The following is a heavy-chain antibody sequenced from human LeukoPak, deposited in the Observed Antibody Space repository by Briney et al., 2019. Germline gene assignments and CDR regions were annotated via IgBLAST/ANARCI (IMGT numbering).Heavy chain of an antibody. D-gene: IGHD3-10*01. J-gene: IGHJ6*03. CDR1: GGSISSYY. CDR3: AGGYYYGSGSYYMDV. CDR2: IYTSGST. V-gene: IGHV4-4*07. Sequence: SETLSLTCTVSGGSISSYYWSWIRQPAGKGLEWIGRIYTSGSTNYNPSLKSRVTMSVDTSKNQFSLKLSSVTAADTAVYYCAGGYYYGSGSYYMDVWGKGTTVTISS.